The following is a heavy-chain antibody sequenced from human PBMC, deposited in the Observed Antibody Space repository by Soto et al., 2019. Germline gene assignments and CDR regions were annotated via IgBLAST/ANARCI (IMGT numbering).Heavy chain of an antibody. CDR1: GGSFSGYY. J-gene: IGHJ4*02. V-gene: IGHV4-34*01. CDR2: INHSGST. Sequence: SETLSLTCAVYGGSFSGYYWSWIRQPPGKGLEWIGEINHSGSTNYNPSLKSRVTISVDTSKNQFSLKLSSVTAADTAVYYCARAAPRYCSGGSCYSRSDYWGQRTLVTVS. CDR3: ARAAPRYCSGGSCYSRSDY. D-gene: IGHD2-15*01.